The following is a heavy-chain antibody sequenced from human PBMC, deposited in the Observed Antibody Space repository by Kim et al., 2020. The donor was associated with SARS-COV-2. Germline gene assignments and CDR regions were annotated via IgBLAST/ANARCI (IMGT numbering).Heavy chain of an antibody. J-gene: IGHJ4*02. D-gene: IGHD6-19*01. Sequence: GGSLRLSCAASGFTFSSYSMNWVRQAPGKGLEWVSSISSSSSYIYYADSVKGRFTISRDNAKNSLYLQMNSLRAEDTAVYYCARDSIPYSSGWYFDYWGQGTLVTVSS. CDR3: ARDSIPYSSGWYFDY. CDR2: ISSSSSYI. CDR1: GFTFSSYS. V-gene: IGHV3-21*01.